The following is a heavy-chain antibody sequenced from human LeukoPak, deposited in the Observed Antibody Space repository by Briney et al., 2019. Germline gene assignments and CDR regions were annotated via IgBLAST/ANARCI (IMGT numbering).Heavy chain of an antibody. J-gene: IGHJ4*02. CDR2: IYHSGST. CDR1: GYSISSGYY. V-gene: IGHV4-38-2*01. CDR3: ARHHFWGGYYLDY. D-gene: IGHD3-3*02. Sequence: SETLSLTCAVSGYSISSGYYWGWIRQPPGKGLEWIGSIYHSGSTYYNPSLKSRVTISVDTSKNQFSPKLTSVTAADTAVYYCARHHFWGGYYLDYWGQGTLVTVSS.